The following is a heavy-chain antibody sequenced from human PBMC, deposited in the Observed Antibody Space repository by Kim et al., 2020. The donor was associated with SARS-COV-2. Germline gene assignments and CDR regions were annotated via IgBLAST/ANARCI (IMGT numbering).Heavy chain of an antibody. J-gene: IGHJ6*02. CDR3: ATGVI. D-gene: IGHD2-8*01. V-gene: IGHV3-48*04. CDR1: GFTFSSFN. CDR2: ISSSSSTI. Sequence: GGSLRLSCAASGFTFSSFNMNWVRQAPGKGLEWVSYISSSSSTIYYADSVKGRFTISRDNAKNSLYLLMSSLTAEDTAVYYCATGVIRGQRTTVTVSS.